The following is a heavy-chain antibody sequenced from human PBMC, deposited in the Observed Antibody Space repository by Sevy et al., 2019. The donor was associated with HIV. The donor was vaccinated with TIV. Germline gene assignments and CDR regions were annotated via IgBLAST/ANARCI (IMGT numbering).Heavy chain of an antibody. J-gene: IGHJ4*02. D-gene: IGHD3-22*01. CDR3: ARAPDGYYFYYLDS. CDR1: GFTFSSFN. Sequence: GGSLRLSCAASGFTFSSFNMNWVRQAPGKGLEWVSSISSTSGYIFYADSVKGRFTISRDNAKNTLYLQMNSLRAEERAVYYCARAPDGYYFYYLDSWGQGTLVTVSS. CDR2: ISSTSGYI. V-gene: IGHV3-21*01.